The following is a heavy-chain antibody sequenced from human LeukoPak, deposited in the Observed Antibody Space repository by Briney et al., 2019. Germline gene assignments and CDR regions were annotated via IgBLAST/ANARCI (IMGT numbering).Heavy chain of an antibody. V-gene: IGHV3-23*01. Sequence: GGSLRLSCAAPGFTFSSYDMSWVRQAPGRGLEWVSATSSRTGDSYYADSVKGRFTDSRDDSKNMLHLQMNSLRVEDTAVYYCAKCGATDCRQGPDYWRQGTLVTVSS. D-gene: IGHD4/OR15-4a*01. CDR1: GFTFSSYD. J-gene: IGHJ4*02. CDR3: AKCGATDCRQGPDY. CDR2: TSSRTGDS.